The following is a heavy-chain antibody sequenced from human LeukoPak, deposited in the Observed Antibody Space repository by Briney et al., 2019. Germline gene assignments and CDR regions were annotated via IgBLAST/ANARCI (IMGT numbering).Heavy chain of an antibody. CDR1: GFTFSSYG. Sequence: GGSLRLSCAASGFTFSSYGMHWVRQAPGKGLECVSFIRYDGDNKYYADSVKGRFTISRDNSKNTLYLQMNSLRAEDTAVYYCVKDPLGGSRVDYWGQGILVTVSS. V-gene: IGHV3-30*02. D-gene: IGHD3-16*01. CDR2: IRYDGDNK. J-gene: IGHJ4*02. CDR3: VKDPLGGSRVDY.